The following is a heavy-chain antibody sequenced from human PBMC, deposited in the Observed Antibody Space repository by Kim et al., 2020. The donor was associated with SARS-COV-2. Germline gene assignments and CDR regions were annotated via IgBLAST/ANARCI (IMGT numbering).Heavy chain of an antibody. J-gene: IGHJ6*01. V-gene: IGHV3-23*01. Sequence: GGSLRLSCAASGVTFSSYAMSWVRQAPGKGLEWVSSISGSGGSTYYADSVKGRITISRDNSKNTLYLQMTSLRAEDTAVYYCAKEVALGSGGRRYYYYGMVVCGQRTTVAVAS. CDR1: GVTFSSYA. CDR2: ISGSGGST. CDR3: AKEVALGSGGRRYYYYGMVV. D-gene: IGHD6-19*01.